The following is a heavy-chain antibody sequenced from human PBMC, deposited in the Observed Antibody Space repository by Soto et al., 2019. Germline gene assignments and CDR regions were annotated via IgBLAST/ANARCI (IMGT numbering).Heavy chain of an antibody. CDR1: GFTFSSYA. Sequence: QVQLVESGGGVVQPGRSLRLSCAASGFTFSSYAMHCVRQAPGKGLEWVAVISYDGSNKFYADSVNGRFTISRDNSKNTLYLQMNSLRADDTAMYYCARSPGYSSSWSDYWGQGTLVTVSS. V-gene: IGHV3-30-3*01. D-gene: IGHD6-13*01. J-gene: IGHJ4*02. CDR3: ARSPGYSSSWSDY. CDR2: ISYDGSNK.